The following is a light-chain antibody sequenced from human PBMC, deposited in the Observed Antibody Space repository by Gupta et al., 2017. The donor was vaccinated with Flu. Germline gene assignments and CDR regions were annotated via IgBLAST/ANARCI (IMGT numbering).Light chain of an antibody. V-gene: IGKV1-5*03. CDR2: EAS. Sequence: TLSASVGDRVTITCRASQFISSWLAWYQQKPGKAPKLLIYEASNLEGGVPSRFSGSGSETEFTLTISSLQADDFATYYCQQDNSSPYTFGQGTKLEVK. CDR3: QQDNSSPYT. CDR1: QFISSW. J-gene: IGKJ2*01.